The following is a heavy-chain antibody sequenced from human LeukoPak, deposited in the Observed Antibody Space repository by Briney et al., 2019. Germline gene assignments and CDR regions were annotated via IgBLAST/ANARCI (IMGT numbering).Heavy chain of an antibody. D-gene: IGHD2-2*01. CDR3: ARGRTIIADYCSSTSCSHRRWFDP. CDR1: GGSISSGSYY. V-gene: IGHV4-61*02. CDR2: IYTSGST. Sequence: PSETLSLTCTVSGGSISSGSYYWSWIRQPAGKGLEWIGRIYTSGSTNYNPSLKSRVTISVDTSKNQFSLKLSSVTAADTAVYYCARGRTIIADYCSSTSCSHRRWFDPWGQGTLVTVSS. J-gene: IGHJ5*02.